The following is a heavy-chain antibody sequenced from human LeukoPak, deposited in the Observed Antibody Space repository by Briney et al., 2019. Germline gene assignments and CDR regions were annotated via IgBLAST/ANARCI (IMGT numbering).Heavy chain of an antibody. V-gene: IGHV1-2*04. CDR1: GYSFTSYW. D-gene: IGHD3-22*01. Sequence: GESLKISCKGSGYSFTSYWIGWVRQAPGQGLEWMGWINPNSGGTNYAQKFQGWVTMTRDTSISTAYMELSRLRSDDTAVYYCARGGLWYDSSGYHYFDYWGQGTLVTVSS. CDR2: INPNSGGT. J-gene: IGHJ4*02. CDR3: ARGGLWYDSSGYHYFDY.